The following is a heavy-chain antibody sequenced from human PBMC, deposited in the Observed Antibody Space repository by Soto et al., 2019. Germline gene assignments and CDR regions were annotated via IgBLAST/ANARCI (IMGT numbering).Heavy chain of an antibody. D-gene: IGHD2-8*01. V-gene: IGHV4-39*01. CDR2: VYYRGRS. J-gene: IGHJ4*02. CDR1: GGFVSNSNYY. Sequence: PSETLSLTCTVSGGFVSNSNYYWGWIRQSPGKGLEWIGSVYYRGRSYSKSSVKSRVTISVDTSKNQFSLNLNSVTASDTAVYYCVSQRTSVLTQAYFDYWGPGALVTV. CDR3: VSQRTSVLTQAYFDY.